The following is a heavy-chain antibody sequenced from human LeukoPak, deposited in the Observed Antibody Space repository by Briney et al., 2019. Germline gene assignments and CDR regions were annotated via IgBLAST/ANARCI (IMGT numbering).Heavy chain of an antibody. Sequence: PGGSLRLSCAASGLTFSNFGMTWVRQAPGKGLEWVSTISSTGDNTYYAHSVKGRFTISRDNAKNSLYLQMNSLKAEDTAVYYCAREGGGYSYGNGPDYFDYWGQGTLVTVSS. CDR1: GLTFSNFG. V-gene: IGHV3-21*01. CDR2: ISSTGDNT. J-gene: IGHJ4*02. CDR3: AREGGGYSYGNGPDYFDY. D-gene: IGHD5-18*01.